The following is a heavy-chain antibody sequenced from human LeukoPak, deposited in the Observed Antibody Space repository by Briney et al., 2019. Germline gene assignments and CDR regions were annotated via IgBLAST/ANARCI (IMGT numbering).Heavy chain of an antibody. CDR2: ISDSGRTI. Sequence: PGGSLRLSCEASGFTFSDYYMSWIRQAPGKGLEWVSHISDSGRTIYYADSVKGRFTISRDNAKNSLYLQMNSLRAEDTAVYYCASQYYYAMDVWGQGTTVTVSS. J-gene: IGHJ6*02. CDR1: GFTFSDYY. V-gene: IGHV3-11*01. CDR3: ASQYYYAMDV.